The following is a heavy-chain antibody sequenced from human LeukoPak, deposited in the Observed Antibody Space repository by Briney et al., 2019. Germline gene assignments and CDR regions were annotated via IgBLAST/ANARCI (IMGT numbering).Heavy chain of an antibody. CDR1: GFTVSSNY. CDR3: ARDSSSYYFDY. CDR2: IYTGGTT. D-gene: IGHD6-6*01. J-gene: IGHJ4*02. V-gene: IGHV3-66*01. Sequence: GGSLRLSCAASGFTVSSNYMSWVRQAPGKGLEWVSIIYTGGTTHYADSLKDRFTISRDDSINTLYLQMNSLRAEDTAVYYCARDSSSYYFDYWGQGTLVTVSS.